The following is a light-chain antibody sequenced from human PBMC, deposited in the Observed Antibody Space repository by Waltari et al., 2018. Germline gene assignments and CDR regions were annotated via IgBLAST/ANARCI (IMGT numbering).Light chain of an antibody. Sequence: EIVLTQSPATLSLSPGERATLSCRASQSIANYLAWYQHKPGQAPRLLLYGASKRATGIPARFSGSGSGTDFTLTISSLEPEDFAVYYCQQRPFTFGPGTKVDLK. CDR1: QSIANY. V-gene: IGKV3-11*01. J-gene: IGKJ3*01. CDR3: QQRPFT. CDR2: GAS.